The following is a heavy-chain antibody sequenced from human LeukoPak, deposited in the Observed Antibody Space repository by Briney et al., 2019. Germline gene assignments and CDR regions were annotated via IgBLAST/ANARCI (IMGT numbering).Heavy chain of an antibody. J-gene: IGHJ4*02. D-gene: IGHD3-10*01. Sequence: PGGSLRLSCAASGFTFDDYAMHWVRQAPGKGLEWVSGISWNSGRINYADSVKGRFTISRDNAKNSLYLQMNSLRAEDTAVYYCARVDKLLWFGELSDLFDYWGQGTLVTVSS. CDR2: ISWNSGRI. CDR3: ARVDKLLWFGELSDLFDY. CDR1: GFTFDDYA. V-gene: IGHV3-9*01.